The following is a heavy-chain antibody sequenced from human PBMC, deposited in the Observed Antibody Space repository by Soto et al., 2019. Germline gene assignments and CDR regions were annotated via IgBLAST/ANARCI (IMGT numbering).Heavy chain of an antibody. CDR3: AKDSLALWFGEFRQDGYYYGMDV. CDR1: GFTFSSYG. Sequence: PGGSLRLSCAASGFTFSSYGMHWVRQAPGKGLEWVAVISYDGSNKYYADSVKGRFTISRDNSKNTLYLQMNSLRAEDTAVYYCAKDSLALWFGEFRQDGYYYGMDVWGQGTTVTVSS. J-gene: IGHJ6*02. V-gene: IGHV3-30*18. D-gene: IGHD3-10*01. CDR2: ISYDGSNK.